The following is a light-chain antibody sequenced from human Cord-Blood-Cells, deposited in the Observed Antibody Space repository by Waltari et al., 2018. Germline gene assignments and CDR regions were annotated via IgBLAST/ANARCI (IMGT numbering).Light chain of an antibody. CDR1: NIGSKS. CDR3: QVWDSSSDHWV. V-gene: IGLV3-21*04. J-gene: IGLJ3*02. CDR2: YDS. Sequence: SYVLTQPPSVSVAPGKTARITCGGNNIGSKSVHWYQQKPGQAPVLVIYYDSDRPSGSPERCSGSNSGNTATLTIRWVEAGDEADYYCQVWDSSSDHWVFGGGTKLPVL.